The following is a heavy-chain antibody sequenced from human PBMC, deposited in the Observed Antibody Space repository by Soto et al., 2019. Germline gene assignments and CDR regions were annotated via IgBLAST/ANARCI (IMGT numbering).Heavy chain of an antibody. CDR3: AKDLAIRTTVPLEVYYYYYMDV. CDR1: GFTFSSYA. Sequence: GGSLRLSCAASGFTFSSYAMSWVRQAPGKGLEWVSAISGSGGSTYYADSVKGRFTISRDNSKNTLYLQMNSLRAEDTAVYYCAKDLAIRTTVPLEVYYYYYMDVWGKGTTVTVSS. V-gene: IGHV3-23*01. J-gene: IGHJ6*03. D-gene: IGHD4-17*01. CDR2: ISGSGGST.